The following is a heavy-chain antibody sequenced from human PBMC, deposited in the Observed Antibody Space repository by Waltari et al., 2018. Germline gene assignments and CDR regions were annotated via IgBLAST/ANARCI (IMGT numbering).Heavy chain of an antibody. Sequence: QVQLQESGPGLVKPSETLSLTCTVSGGSISRYYWSWIRQPPGKGLEWIGYIYYSGSTNYNPSLKSRVTISVDTSKNQFSLKLSSVTAADTAVYYCARVGSGVDYWGQGTLVTVSS. D-gene: IGHD3-3*01. CDR2: IYYSGST. J-gene: IGHJ4*02. V-gene: IGHV4-59*01. CDR1: GGSISRYY. CDR3: ARVGSGVDY.